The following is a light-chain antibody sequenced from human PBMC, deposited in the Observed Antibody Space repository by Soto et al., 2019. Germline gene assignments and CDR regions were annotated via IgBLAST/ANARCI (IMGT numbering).Light chain of an antibody. CDR3: SSYATSIPEG. V-gene: IGLV2-14*03. J-gene: IGLJ1*01. Sequence: QSALTQPASVSGSPGQSITISCTGTSSDVGGYNFVSWYQQHPGKAPKLMIYDVSNRPSGVSDRFSGSKSGNTASLTIFGLQAEDEAIYYCSSYATSIPEGFGMGTKATAL. CDR1: SSDVGGYNF. CDR2: DVS.